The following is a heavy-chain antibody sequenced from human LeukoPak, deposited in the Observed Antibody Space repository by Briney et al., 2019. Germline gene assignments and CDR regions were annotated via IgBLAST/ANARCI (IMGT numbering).Heavy chain of an antibody. J-gene: IGHJ4*02. Sequence: GGSLRLSCAASGFTFSSYAMSWVRQAPGKGLEWVSAISGSGGSTYSADSVKGRFTISRDNSKNTLYLQMNSLRAEDTALYYCARDRDYGSGSYSGDFDYWGQGTLVTVSS. CDR2: ISGSGGST. CDR1: GFTFSSYA. CDR3: ARDRDYGSGSYSGDFDY. V-gene: IGHV3-23*01. D-gene: IGHD3-10*01.